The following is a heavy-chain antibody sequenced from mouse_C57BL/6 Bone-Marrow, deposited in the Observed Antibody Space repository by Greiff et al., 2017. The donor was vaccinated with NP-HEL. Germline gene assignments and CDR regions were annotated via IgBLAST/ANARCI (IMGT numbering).Heavy chain of an antibody. CDR1: GYTFTSYW. Sequence: QVQLQQPGAELVMPGASVKLSCKASGYTFTSYWMHWVKQRPGQGLEWIGEIDPSDSYTNYNQKFKGKSTLTVDKSSSTAYMQLSSLTSEDSAVYYCAREVEYFDVWGTGTTVTVSS. V-gene: IGHV1-69*01. CDR3: AREVEYFDV. J-gene: IGHJ1*03. D-gene: IGHD1-1*01. CDR2: IDPSDSYT.